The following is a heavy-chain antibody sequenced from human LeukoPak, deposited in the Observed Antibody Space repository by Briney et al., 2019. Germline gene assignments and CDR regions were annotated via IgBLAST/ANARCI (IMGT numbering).Heavy chain of an antibody. J-gene: IGHJ4*02. Sequence: GGSLRLSCAASGFTLNSYSMNWVRQAPGKGLEWVSSISSSSSYIYYADSVKGRFTISRDNAKNSLYLQMNSLRAEDTAVYYCARDRGGWYYFDYWGQGTLVTVSS. CDR3: ARDRGGWYYFDY. V-gene: IGHV3-21*01. D-gene: IGHD6-19*01. CDR2: ISSSSSYI. CDR1: GFTLNSYS.